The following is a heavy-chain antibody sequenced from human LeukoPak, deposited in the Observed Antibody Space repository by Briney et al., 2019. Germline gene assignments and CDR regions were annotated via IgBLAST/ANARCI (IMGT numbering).Heavy chain of an antibody. D-gene: IGHD3-10*01. CDR1: GGSISSSSYY. V-gene: IGHV4-39*01. Sequence: SETLSLTCTVSGGSISSSSYYWGWIRQPPGKGLEWIGSIYYSGSTYYNPSLKSRVTISVDTSKNQFSPKLSSVTAADTAVYYCARRVVWFGELTDYWGQGTLVTVSS. J-gene: IGHJ4*02. CDR3: ARRVVWFGELTDY. CDR2: IYYSGST.